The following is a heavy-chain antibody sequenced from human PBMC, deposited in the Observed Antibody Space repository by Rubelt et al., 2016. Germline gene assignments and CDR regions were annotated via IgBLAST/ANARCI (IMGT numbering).Heavy chain of an antibody. J-gene: IGHJ5*02. D-gene: IGHD6-13*01. CDR3: ARDAVLGVAAGTGWFDP. V-gene: IGHV4-59*01. CDR1: GGSISSYY. Sequence: QLQLQESGPGLVKPSETLSLTCTVSGGSISSYYWSWIRQPPGKGLEWMGFIYYSGSTNYNPSPKGRGPCAVDTSKTQFSLKVRAGTVAETAGYYCARDAVLGVAAGTGWFDPWGQGTLVTVSS. CDR2: IYYSGST.